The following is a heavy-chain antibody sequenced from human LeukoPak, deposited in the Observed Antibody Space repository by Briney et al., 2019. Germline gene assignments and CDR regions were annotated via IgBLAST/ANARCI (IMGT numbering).Heavy chain of an antibody. J-gene: IGHJ4*02. CDR1: GFSLSGRGVG. CDR2: IYYDDDK. V-gene: IGHV2-5*02. Sequence: SGPTLAKPTQTLTLTCTFSGFSLSGRGVGVGWIRQPPGKALEWLALIYYDDDKRYNPSLKSRLTITKDTSKDQVVLTMTNMDPVDTATYFCAHSIGFYGYFRGYLYWGQGTLVTVSS. D-gene: IGHD3-22*01. CDR3: AHSIGFYGYFRGYLY.